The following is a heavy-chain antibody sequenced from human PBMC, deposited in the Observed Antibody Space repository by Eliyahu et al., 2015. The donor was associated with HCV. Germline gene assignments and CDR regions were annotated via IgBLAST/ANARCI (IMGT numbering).Heavy chain of an antibody. CDR2: INSDGSST. CDR1: GFTFSSYW. Sequence: EVQLVESGGGLVQPGGSLRLSCAASGFTFSSYWMHWVRQAPGKGLVWVSRINSDGSSTSYADSVKGRFTISRDNAKNTLYLQMNSLRAEDTAVYYCARSNAVVMTTHQKYYYGMDVWGQGTTVTVSS. CDR3: ARSNAVVMTTHQKYYYGMDV. V-gene: IGHV3-74*01. D-gene: IGHD4-11*01. J-gene: IGHJ6*02.